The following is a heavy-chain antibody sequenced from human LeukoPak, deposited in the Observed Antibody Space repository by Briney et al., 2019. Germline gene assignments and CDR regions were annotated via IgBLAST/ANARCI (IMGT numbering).Heavy chain of an antibody. J-gene: IGHJ4*02. CDR1: GGSISSRGYY. V-gene: IGHV4-61*08. CDR3: TRVRYCSTNRCYDREFDN. Sequence: PSETLSLTCTVSGGSISSRGYYWSWIRQPPGKGLEWIGYIYYSGNTNYNPSLKSRVTISVDTSKNQFSLKLNSVTAADTAVYYCTRVRYCSTNRCYDREFDNWGQGTLVTVSS. D-gene: IGHD2-2*01. CDR2: IYYSGNT.